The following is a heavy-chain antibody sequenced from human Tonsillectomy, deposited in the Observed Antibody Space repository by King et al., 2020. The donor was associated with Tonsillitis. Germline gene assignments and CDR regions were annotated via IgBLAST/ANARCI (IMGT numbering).Heavy chain of an antibody. J-gene: IGHJ4*02. CDR2: ISAYNGNT. V-gene: IGHV1-18*01. CDR3: ARDRGYSYGYYFDY. D-gene: IGHD5-18*01. CDR1: GYTFSSHG. Sequence: QLVQSGAEVKKPGASVKVSCKASGYTFSSHGMSWVRQAPGQGLEWMAWISAYNGNTNYAQRLQGRVTMTTDTSTSTAYMELRSLRSADTAVYYCARDRGYSYGYYFDYWGQGTLVTVSS.